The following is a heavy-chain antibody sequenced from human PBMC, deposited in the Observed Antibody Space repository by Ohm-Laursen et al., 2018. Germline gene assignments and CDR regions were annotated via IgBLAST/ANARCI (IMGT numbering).Heavy chain of an antibody. J-gene: IGHJ4*02. CDR2: TRNKANSYTT. CDR1: GFTFSDYY. D-gene: IGHD1-26*01. V-gene: IGHV3-72*01. Sequence: SLRLSCAASGFTFSDYYMDWVRQAPGKGLEWVGRTRNKANSYTTEYAASVKGRFTISRDDSKNSLYLQMNSLKTEDTAVYYCARDRRDLVGALDYWGQGTLVTVSS. CDR3: ARDRRDLVGALDY.